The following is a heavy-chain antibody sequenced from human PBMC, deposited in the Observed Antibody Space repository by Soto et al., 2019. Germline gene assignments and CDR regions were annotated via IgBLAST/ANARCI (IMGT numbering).Heavy chain of an antibody. CDR3: ATWVTNGPKGYYYYYYMDV. V-gene: IGHV1-24*01. CDR1: GYTLTELS. Sequence: ASVKVSCKVSGYTLTELSMHWVRQAPGKGLEWMGGFDPEDGETIYAQKFQGRVTMTEDTSTDTAYMELSSLRSEDTAVYYCATWVTNGPKGYYYYYYMDVWGKGTTVTVSS. D-gene: IGHD4-17*01. J-gene: IGHJ6*03. CDR2: FDPEDGET.